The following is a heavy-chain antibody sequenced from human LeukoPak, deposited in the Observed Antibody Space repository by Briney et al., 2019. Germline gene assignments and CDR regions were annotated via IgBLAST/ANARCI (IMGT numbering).Heavy chain of an antibody. CDR1: GGSISSGDYY. D-gene: IGHD3-22*01. Sequence: SETLSLTCTVSGGSISSGDYYWSWIRQPPGTGLEWIGYIYYSGSTYYNPSLKSRVTISVDTSKNQFSLKLSSVTAADTAVYYCARVARDSSSYYDWGTSPRYYFDYWGQGTLVTVSS. V-gene: IGHV4-30-4*01. CDR3: ARVARDSSSYYDWGTSPRYYFDY. CDR2: IYYSGST. J-gene: IGHJ4*02.